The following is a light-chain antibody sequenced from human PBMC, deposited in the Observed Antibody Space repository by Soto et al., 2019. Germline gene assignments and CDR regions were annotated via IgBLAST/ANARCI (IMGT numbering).Light chain of an antibody. CDR3: QQYGSSLGT. CDR2: GAS. Sequence: EIVSTTSSGTLSLSKQDRAALSCMASQSVSSSYLAWYQQKPGQAPRLLIYGASSRATGIPDRFSGSGSGTDFTLTISRLEPEDFAVYYCQQYGSSLGTVGQGTKVDIK. J-gene: IGKJ1*01. CDR1: QSVSSSY. V-gene: IGKV3-20*01.